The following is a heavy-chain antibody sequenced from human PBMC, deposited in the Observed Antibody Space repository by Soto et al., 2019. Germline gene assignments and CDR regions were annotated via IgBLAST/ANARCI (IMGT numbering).Heavy chain of an antibody. V-gene: IGHV4-34*01. CDR2: INHSGST. CDR1: GGSFSGYY. CDR3: XXKTVRSNYDNPPLYYYYMDV. J-gene: IGHJ6*03. Sequence: QVQLQQWGAGLLKPSETLSLTCAVYGGSFSGYYWSWIRQPPGKGLEWIGEINHSGSTNYNPSLKIRVTISVXXXXXXXXXXXXXXXXXXXXXXXXXXKTVRSNYDNPPLYYYYMDVWGKGTTVTVSS. D-gene: IGHD4-4*01.